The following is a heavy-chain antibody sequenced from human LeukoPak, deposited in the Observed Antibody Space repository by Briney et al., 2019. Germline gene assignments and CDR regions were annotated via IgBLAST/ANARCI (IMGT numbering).Heavy chain of an antibody. CDR3: AKDMGPLVGALHAFDI. D-gene: IGHD1-26*01. CDR2: ISWNSGSI. CDR1: GFTFSNYW. Sequence: GGSLRLSCAASGFTFSNYWMHWVRQAPGKGLEWVSGISWNSGSIGYADSVKGRFTISRDNAKNSLYLQMNSLRAEDMALYYCAKDMGPLVGALHAFDIWGQGTMVTVSS. V-gene: IGHV3-9*03. J-gene: IGHJ3*02.